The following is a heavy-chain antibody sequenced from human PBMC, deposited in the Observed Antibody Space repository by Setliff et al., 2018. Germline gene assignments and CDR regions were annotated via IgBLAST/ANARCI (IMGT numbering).Heavy chain of an antibody. D-gene: IGHD3-10*01. CDR1: GFTFSSYT. J-gene: IGHJ6*03. Sequence: GGSLRLSCAASGFTFSSYTMNWVRQAPGKGLEWVSYISSSSRTKYYADSVKGRFTISRDNAKNSLYLQMNSLRADDAAVYFCARDSSGSYYNVYYYYYYYMDVWGKGTTVTVSS. CDR2: ISSSSRTK. CDR3: ARDSSGSYYNVYYYYYYYMDV. V-gene: IGHV3-48*04.